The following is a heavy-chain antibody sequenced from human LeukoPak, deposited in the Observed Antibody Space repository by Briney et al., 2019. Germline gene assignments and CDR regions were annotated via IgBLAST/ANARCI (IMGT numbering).Heavy chain of an antibody. Sequence: GGSLRLSCAASGFTFDDYAMHWVRQAPGKGLEWVSGISWNSGSIGYADSAKGRFTISRDNAKNSLYLQMNSLRAEDTALYYCAEDGDWGQGTLVTVSS. CDR3: AEDGD. CDR1: GFTFDDYA. CDR2: ISWNSGSI. V-gene: IGHV3-9*01. J-gene: IGHJ4*02.